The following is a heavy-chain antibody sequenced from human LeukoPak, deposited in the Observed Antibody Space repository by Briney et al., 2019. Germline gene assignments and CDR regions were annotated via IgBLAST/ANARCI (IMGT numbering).Heavy chain of an antibody. Sequence: ASVKVSCKASGGTFSSYAISWVRQAPGQGLEWMGGIIPIFGTANYAQKFQGRVTITADESTSTAYMELSSLRSEDTAVYYCARDQGGYCSSTSCSNWFDPWGQGTLVTVSS. CDR3: ARDQGGYCSSTSCSNWFDP. V-gene: IGHV1-69*13. CDR1: GGTFSSYA. CDR2: IIPIFGTA. J-gene: IGHJ5*02. D-gene: IGHD2-2*01.